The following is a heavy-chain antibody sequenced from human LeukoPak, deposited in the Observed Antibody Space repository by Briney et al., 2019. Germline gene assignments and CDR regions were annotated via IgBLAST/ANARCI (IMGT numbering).Heavy chain of an antibody. J-gene: IGHJ5*02. V-gene: IGHV1-18*01. D-gene: IGHD3-9*01. Sequence: ASVKVSCKASGYTFTSYGISWVRQAPGQGLEWMGWISAYNGNTNYAQKLQGRVTMTTDTSTSTAYMELRSLRSDDTAVYYCARDLYDILTGYYGWFDPWGQGTLVTDSS. CDR3: ARDLYDILTGYYGWFDP. CDR2: ISAYNGNT. CDR1: GYTFTSYG.